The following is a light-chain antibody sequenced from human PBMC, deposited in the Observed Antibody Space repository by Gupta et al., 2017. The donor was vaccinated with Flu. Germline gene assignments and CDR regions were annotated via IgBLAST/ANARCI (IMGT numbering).Light chain of an antibody. CDR3: QVWDSTSDQYV. CDR1: NRGSKT. V-gene: IGLV3-21*02. CDR2: EDS. J-gene: IGLJ1*01. Sequence: SYVLTQSPSVSVAPGQTARNTCGGHNRGSKTVHWYQQKAGQDPVLVVYEDSERPSGIPERFSGSDAGKTATLTISRVEAGDEADYYCQVWDSTSDQYVFGSGTKVTVL.